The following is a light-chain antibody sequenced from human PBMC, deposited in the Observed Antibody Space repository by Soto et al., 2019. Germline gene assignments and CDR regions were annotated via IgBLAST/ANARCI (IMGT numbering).Light chain of an antibody. CDR1: QSVNSN. J-gene: IGKJ1*01. CDR3: QRYNDWPET. Sequence: EIVLTQSPGTLSLAPGERATLSCRASQSVNSNYFTWYQQKPGQAPRLLTYGGVTRATGVPARFSGSGSGTEFTLTISSLQSEDFAVYYCQRYNDWPETFGQGTKVDI. CDR2: GGV. V-gene: IGKV3-15*01.